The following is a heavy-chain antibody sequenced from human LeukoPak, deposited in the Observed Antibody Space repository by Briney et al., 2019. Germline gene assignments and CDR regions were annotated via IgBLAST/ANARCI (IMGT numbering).Heavy chain of an antibody. Sequence: SETLSLTCTVSGGSISSYYWSWIRQPPGKGLEWIGYIYYSGSTNYNPSLKSRVTISVDTSKNQFSLKLSSVTAADTAVYYCARGGGPAAMGRFDPWGQGTLVTVSS. D-gene: IGHD2-2*01. CDR3: ARGGGPAAMGRFDP. J-gene: IGHJ5*02. V-gene: IGHV4-59*01. CDR2: IYYSGST. CDR1: GGSISSYY.